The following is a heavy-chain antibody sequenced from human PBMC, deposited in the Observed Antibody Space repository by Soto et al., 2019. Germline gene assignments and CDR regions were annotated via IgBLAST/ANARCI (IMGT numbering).Heavy chain of an antibody. J-gene: IGHJ4*02. D-gene: IGHD6-25*01. V-gene: IGHV3-23*01. CDR2: ISGSGDSA. Sequence: GGSLRLSCAASGFTFNIYAMSWVRQAPGKGLEWVSSISGSGDSAYYADSVKGRFTISRDNSKNTLYLQINSLRAEDTAVYYCAKERSDHRITAAAIDYWREGPQVTAPS. CDR3: AKERSDHRITAAAIDY. CDR1: GFTFNIYA.